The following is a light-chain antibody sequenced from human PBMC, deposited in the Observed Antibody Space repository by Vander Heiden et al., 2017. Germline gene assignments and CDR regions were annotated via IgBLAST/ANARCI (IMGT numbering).Light chain of an antibody. CDR1: NSDIGRYKL. J-gene: IGLJ2*01. Sequence: QSALTQPAPVSGAPGQSITISCTGTNSDIGRYKLVSWYQQHPGKAPQLIIYEVYKRPSGNSSRFYGFKYGNTASLTFSGLQAEDEADYYCSSYAGSGTLLFGGGTKVTVL. CDR3: SSYAGSGTLL. CDR2: EVY. V-gene: IGLV2-23*02.